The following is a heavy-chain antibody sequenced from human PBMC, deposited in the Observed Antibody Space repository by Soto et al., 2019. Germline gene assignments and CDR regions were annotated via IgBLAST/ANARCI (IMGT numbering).Heavy chain of an antibody. V-gene: IGHV4-59*01. CDR3: ARDRLANWFDP. Sequence: PSETLSLTSTVSGGSISSYYWSWIRQPPGKGLEWIGYIYYSGSTNYNPSLKSRVTMSVDTSKNQFSLKLSSVTAADTAVYYCARDRLANWFDPWVRGTLVTVSS. D-gene: IGHD3-9*01. J-gene: IGHJ5*02. CDR1: GGSISSYY. CDR2: IYYSGST.